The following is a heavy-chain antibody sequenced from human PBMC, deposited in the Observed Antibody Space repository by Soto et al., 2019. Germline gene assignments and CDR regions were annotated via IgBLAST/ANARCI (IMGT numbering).Heavy chain of an antibody. CDR1: GYTFTSYD. J-gene: IGHJ4*02. CDR2: MNPNSGNT. V-gene: IGHV1-8*01. Sequence: ASVKVSCKASGYTFTSYDINWVRQATGQGLEWMGWMNPNSGNTGYAQKFQGRVTMTRNTSISTAYMELSSLRSEDTAVYYCARGPLIGCSWYLRYDYWGQGTLVTVSS. D-gene: IGHD6-13*01. CDR3: ARGPLIGCSWYLRYDY.